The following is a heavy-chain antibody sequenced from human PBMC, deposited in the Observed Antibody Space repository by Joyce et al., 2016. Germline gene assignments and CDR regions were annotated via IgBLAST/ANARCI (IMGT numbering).Heavy chain of an antibody. J-gene: IGHJ4*02. CDR2: ISGAGATT. CDR1: GFIFSSFV. D-gene: IGHD1-26*01. CDR3: AKRIGPSYCTY. V-gene: IGHV3-23*01. Sequence: EVQLLESGGGLVEPGGSLRLSCAASGFIFSSFVMTWVRQAPGGGLEGVSTISGAGATTYYTDSVKGRFTVSRDNSANTLYLQMDTLRVEDTALYYCAKRIGPSYCTYWGQGTLVTVSS.